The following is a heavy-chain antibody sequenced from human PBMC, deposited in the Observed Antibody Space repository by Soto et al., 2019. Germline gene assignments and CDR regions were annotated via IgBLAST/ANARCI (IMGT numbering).Heavy chain of an antibody. D-gene: IGHD2-15*01. CDR1: GGTFSSYT. CDR2: IIPILGIA. J-gene: IGHJ5*02. V-gene: IGHV1-69*04. Sequence: ASVKVSCKASGGTFSSYTISWVRQAPGQGLEWMGRIIPILGIANYAQKFQGRVTITADKSTSTAYMELSSLRSEDTAVYYCAREMVVAATSGWFDPWGQGTLVTVSS. CDR3: AREMVVAATSGWFDP.